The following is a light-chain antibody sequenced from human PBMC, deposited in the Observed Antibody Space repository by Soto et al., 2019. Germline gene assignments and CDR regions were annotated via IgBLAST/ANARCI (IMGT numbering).Light chain of an antibody. J-gene: IGKJ1*01. Sequence: DIQMTQSPSSLSASXNDRVIITXXASQSISNHLNWYQQKPGKAPKLLIFAASSLQSGVPSRFSGSRSGPDFTLTISSLQPEDFATYYCQQSYSSPPTFGQGTKVDNK. V-gene: IGKV1-39*01. CDR2: AAS. CDR3: QQSYSSPPT. CDR1: QSISNH.